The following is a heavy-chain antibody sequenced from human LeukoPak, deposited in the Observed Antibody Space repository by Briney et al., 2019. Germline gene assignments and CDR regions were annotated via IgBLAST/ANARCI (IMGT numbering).Heavy chain of an antibody. J-gene: IGHJ6*02. CDR2: ISWNSGSI. Sequence: PGGSLRLPCAASGFTFDDYAMHWVRQAPGKGLEWVSGISWNSGSIGYADSVKGRFTISRDNAKNSLYLQMNSLRAEDTALYYCAKASCSSTSCYYYYGMDVWGQGTTVTVSS. CDR1: GFTFDDYA. D-gene: IGHD2-2*01. CDR3: AKASCSSTSCYYYYGMDV. V-gene: IGHV3-9*01.